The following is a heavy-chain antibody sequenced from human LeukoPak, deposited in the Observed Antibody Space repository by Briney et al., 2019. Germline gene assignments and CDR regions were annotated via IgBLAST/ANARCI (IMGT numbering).Heavy chain of an antibody. CDR2: ISYSGNT. V-gene: IGHV4-59*01. J-gene: IGHJ4*02. CDR3: ARVLGGVGWGQQLVSRIDY. D-gene: IGHD6-13*01. CDR1: GGSISSYY. Sequence: SETLSLTCTVSGGSISSYYWSWMRQPPGKGLEWIDYISYSGNTNYNPSLKSRVTMSLDTSWNQFSLKLSSVTAADTAVYYCARVLGGVGWGQQLVSRIDYWGQGTLVTVSS.